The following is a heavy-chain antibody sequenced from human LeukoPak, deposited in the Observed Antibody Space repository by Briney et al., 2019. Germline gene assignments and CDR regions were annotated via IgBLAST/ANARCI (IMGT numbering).Heavy chain of an antibody. Sequence: GGSLRLSCVASGFTFSSNSMNWVRQAPGKGLEWVSSISTSSSYIYYADSVKGRFTISRDNAKNSLYLQMNSLRAEDTAVYYCASAQGIAVAGTNYYYYMDVWGKGTTVTISS. CDR2: ISTSSSYI. D-gene: IGHD6-19*01. CDR1: GFTFSSNS. CDR3: ASAQGIAVAGTNYYYYMDV. J-gene: IGHJ6*03. V-gene: IGHV3-21*01.